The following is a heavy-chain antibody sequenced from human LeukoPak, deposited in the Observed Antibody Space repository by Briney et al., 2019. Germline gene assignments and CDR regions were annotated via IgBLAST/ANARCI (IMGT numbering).Heavy chain of an antibody. J-gene: IGHJ4*02. Sequence: GGSLRLSCAASGFTFSSYEMNWVRQAPGKGLEWVSYISSSGSTIYYADSVKGRFTISRDNAKNSLYLQMNSLRAEDTAVYYCAREGPSSSSCIDYWGQGTLVTVSS. V-gene: IGHV3-48*03. D-gene: IGHD6-13*01. CDR1: GFTFSSYE. CDR2: ISSSGSTI. CDR3: AREGPSSSSCIDY.